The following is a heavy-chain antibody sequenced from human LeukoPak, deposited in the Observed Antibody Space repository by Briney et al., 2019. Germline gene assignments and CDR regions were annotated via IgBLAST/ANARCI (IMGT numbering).Heavy chain of an antibody. CDR1: GGSISSYY. CDR2: IYTSGST. CDR3: AREADDYGGNGRFRAFDI. J-gene: IGHJ3*02. V-gene: IGHV4-4*07. Sequence: SETLSLTCTVSGGSISSYYWSWIRQPAGKGLEWIGRIYTSGSTNYNPSLKSRVTISVDKSKNHFSLKLSSVTAADTAVYYCAREADDYGGNGRFRAFDIWGQGTMVTVSS. D-gene: IGHD4-23*01.